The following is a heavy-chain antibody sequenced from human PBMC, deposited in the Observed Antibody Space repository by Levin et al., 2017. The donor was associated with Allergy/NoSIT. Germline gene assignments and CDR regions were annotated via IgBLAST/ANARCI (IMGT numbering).Heavy chain of an antibody. D-gene: IGHD3-9*01. CDR2: IYRSGDT. Sequence: SCAVSGGSISTDNWWSWIRQPPGKGLEWIGEIYRSGDTNHNPSLRSRVTMSVDKSKNHFSLKLSSVTAAATAVYYCATVEGLFCSGVSCSYSFHYWGQGALVTVSS. V-gene: IGHV4-4*02. J-gene: IGHJ4*02. CDR3: ATVEGLFCSGVSCSYSFHY. CDR1: GGSISTDNW.